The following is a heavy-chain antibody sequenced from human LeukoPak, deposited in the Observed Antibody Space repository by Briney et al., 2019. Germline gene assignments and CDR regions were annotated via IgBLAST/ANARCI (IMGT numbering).Heavy chain of an antibody. J-gene: IGHJ1*01. V-gene: IGHV3-21*01. D-gene: IGHD6-19*01. CDR3: ARDLAGSSGWNSQH. CDR2: ISSSSSYI. Sequence: GGSLRLSCAASGFTFSSYSMNWVRQAPGKGLEWVSSISSSSSYIYYADSVKGRFTISRDNAKNSLYLQMNSLRAEDTAVYYCARDLAGSSGWNSQHWGQGTLVTVSS. CDR1: GFTFSSYS.